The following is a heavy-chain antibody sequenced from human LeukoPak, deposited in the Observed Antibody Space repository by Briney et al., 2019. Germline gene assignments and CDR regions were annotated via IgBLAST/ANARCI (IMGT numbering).Heavy chain of an antibody. V-gene: IGHV4-4*07. CDR3: ASRQYCSGGSCYGLGDAFDI. CDR2: IYTSGST. D-gene: IGHD2-15*01. J-gene: IGHJ3*02. CDR1: GGSISSYY. Sequence: TSETLSLTCTVSGGSISSYYWSWIRQPAGKGLEWIGRIYTSGSTNYNPSLKSRVTISVDTSKNQFSLKLSSVTAADTAVYYCASRQYCSGGSCYGLGDAFDIWGQGTMVTVSS.